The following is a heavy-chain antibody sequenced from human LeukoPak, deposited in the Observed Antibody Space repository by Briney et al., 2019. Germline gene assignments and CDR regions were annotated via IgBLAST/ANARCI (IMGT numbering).Heavy chain of an antibody. CDR3: ARGRYGEPLYYFDY. Sequence: ASVKVSCKASGYTFTNYGISWVRQAPGQGLEWMGWISAYNGNTNYAQKLQGRVTMTTDTSTSTAYMELRSLRSDDTAVYYCARGRYGEPLYYFDYWGQGTLVTVSS. CDR1: GYTFTNYG. J-gene: IGHJ4*02. D-gene: IGHD3-16*01. CDR2: ISAYNGNT. V-gene: IGHV1-18*01.